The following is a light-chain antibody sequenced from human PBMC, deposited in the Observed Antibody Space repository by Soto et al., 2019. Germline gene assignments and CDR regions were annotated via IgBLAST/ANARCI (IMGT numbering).Light chain of an antibody. Sequence: QSVLTQPPSVSASPGQSVTISCTGTSSDVGGYNYVSWYQQRPGEAPKLVIYEVDNRPSGISDRFSGSKSGNTASLTISGLRNDEEADYYCSGYTSTDTLVVFGGGTKLTVL. CDR1: SSDVGGYNY. CDR3: SGYTSTDTLVV. CDR2: EVD. V-gene: IGLV2-14*03. J-gene: IGLJ2*01.